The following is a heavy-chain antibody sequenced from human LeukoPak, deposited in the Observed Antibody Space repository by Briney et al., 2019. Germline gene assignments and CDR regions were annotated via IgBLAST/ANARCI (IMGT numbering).Heavy chain of an antibody. CDR1: GYTFTNYY. J-gene: IGHJ3*02. Sequence: ASVKVSCKPFGYTFTNYYIHWVRQAPGQGLEWMGIINPRGDYTTYAQDFQGRVTVTRDTSTSTIYMELSSLRSEDTAVYYCARSGYLVVTAYDAFDIWGQGTMVTVSS. V-gene: IGHV1-46*01. D-gene: IGHD2-21*02. CDR2: INPRGDYT. CDR3: ARSGYLVVTAYDAFDI.